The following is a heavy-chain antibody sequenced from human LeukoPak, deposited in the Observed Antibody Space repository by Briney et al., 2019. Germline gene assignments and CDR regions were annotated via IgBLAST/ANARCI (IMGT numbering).Heavy chain of an antibody. CDR2: ISGSGGST. J-gene: IGHJ4*02. CDR3: AKDRYPGYYDY. D-gene: IGHD2/OR15-2a*01. Sequence: AGSLRLSCAASGFTFSSYAMSWVRQTPGKGLEWVSTISGSGGSTYYADSVKGRFTISSDDSKNTLYLQMNSLRAEDTALYYCAKDRYPGYYDYWGQGTLVTVSS. CDR1: GFTFSSYA. V-gene: IGHV3-23*01.